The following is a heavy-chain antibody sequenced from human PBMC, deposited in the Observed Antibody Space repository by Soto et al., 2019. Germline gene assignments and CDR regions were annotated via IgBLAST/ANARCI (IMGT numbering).Heavy chain of an antibody. D-gene: IGHD2-8*02. Sequence: SETLSLTCSVSGDSISNSRFYWAWIRQPPGEGLEWIGSIYHTGNANYNQSLKSRVTIFVYTSKNHFSLKLSSVTAADTAVYYCARDKITGLFDYWGQGTLVTVSS. J-gene: IGHJ4*02. V-gene: IGHV4-39*02. CDR2: IYHTGNA. CDR1: GDSISNSRFY. CDR3: ARDKITGLFDY.